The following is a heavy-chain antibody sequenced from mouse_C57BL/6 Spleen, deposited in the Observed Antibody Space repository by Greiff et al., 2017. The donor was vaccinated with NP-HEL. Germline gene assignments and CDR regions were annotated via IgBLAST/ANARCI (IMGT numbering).Heavy chain of an antibody. J-gene: IGHJ1*03. CDR1: GYAFSSSW. CDR2: IYPGDGDT. CDR3: ARGGNQLSYWYFEV. Sequence: VQLQQSGPELVKPGASVKISCKASGYAFSSSWMNWVKQRPGKGLEWIGRIYPGDGDTNYNGKFKGKATLTADKSSSTAYMQLSSLTSEDSAVYFCARGGNQLSYWYFEVGGTGTTVTVSS. V-gene: IGHV1-82*01. D-gene: IGHD1-1*02.